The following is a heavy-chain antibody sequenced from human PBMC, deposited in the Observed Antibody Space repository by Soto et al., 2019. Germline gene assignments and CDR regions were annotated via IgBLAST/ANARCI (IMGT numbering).Heavy chain of an antibody. D-gene: IGHD3-9*01. CDR3: ARGGSAYYDILTGFDY. CDR2: IYYSGST. Sequence: ENLSLTCTLSGGSISSYYRSWIRQPPGTGLEWIGYIYYSGSTNYNPSLKRRVTISVDTSKNQFSLKLSSVTAADTAVYYCARGGSAYYDILTGFDYWGQGTLVTVSS. J-gene: IGHJ4*02. CDR1: GGSISSYY. V-gene: IGHV4-59*01.